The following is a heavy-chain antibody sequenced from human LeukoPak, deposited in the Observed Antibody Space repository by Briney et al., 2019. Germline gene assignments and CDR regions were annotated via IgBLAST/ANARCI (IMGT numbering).Heavy chain of an antibody. CDR1: GGSISSSSYY. Sequence: SETLSLTCTVSGGSISSSSYYWAWVRQPPGKGLEWIGSIYYSGSTHSNPSLRSRVTISVDTSKNQFSLKLSSVTAADTAVYYCARLGITMTYWGQGTLVTVSS. CDR3: ARLGITMTY. CDR2: IYYSGST. J-gene: IGHJ4*02. D-gene: IGHD3-22*01. V-gene: IGHV4-39*01.